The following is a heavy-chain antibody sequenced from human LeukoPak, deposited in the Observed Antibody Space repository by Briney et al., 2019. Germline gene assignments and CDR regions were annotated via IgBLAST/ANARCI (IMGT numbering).Heavy chain of an antibody. CDR1: GFTFSSYG. V-gene: IGHV3-30*02. Sequence: GGSLRLSCTASGFTFSSYGMHWVRQAPGKGLEWVAFIRYDGSNKYYADSVKGRFTISRDNSKNTLYLQMNSLRAEDTAVYYCAKAGYSYQLLALDYWGQGTLVTVSS. D-gene: IGHD2-2*01. J-gene: IGHJ4*02. CDR3: AKAGYSYQLLALDY. CDR2: IRYDGSNK.